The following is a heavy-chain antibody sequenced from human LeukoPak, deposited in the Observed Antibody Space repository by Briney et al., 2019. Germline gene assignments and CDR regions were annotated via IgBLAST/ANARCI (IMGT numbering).Heavy chain of an antibody. J-gene: IGHJ6*02. V-gene: IGHV4-31*03. CDR1: GGSISSGGYY. D-gene: IGHD5-12*01. CDR3: GSSEPTSTPPSYGLYV. CDR2: IYYSGST. Sequence: SQTLSLTCTVSGGSISSGGYYWSWIRQHPGKGLEWIGYIYYSGSTYYNPSLKSRVTISVDMSKNQFSLKLHSVTAADTAVYDCGSSEPTSTPPSYGLYVWGQGTTVTVSS.